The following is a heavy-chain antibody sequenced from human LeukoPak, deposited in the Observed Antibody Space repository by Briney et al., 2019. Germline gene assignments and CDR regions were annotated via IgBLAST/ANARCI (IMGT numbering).Heavy chain of an antibody. CDR2: IYYSGST. CDR1: GGSIGSSSYY. J-gene: IGHJ4*02. Sequence: SETLSLTCTVSGGSIGSSSYYWGWIRQPPGKGLEWIGSIYYSGSTYYNPSLKSRVTISVDTSKNQFSLKLSSVTAADTAVYYCASRYCSGGSCPFDYWGQGTLVTVSS. V-gene: IGHV4-39*01. CDR3: ASRYCSGGSCPFDY. D-gene: IGHD2-15*01.